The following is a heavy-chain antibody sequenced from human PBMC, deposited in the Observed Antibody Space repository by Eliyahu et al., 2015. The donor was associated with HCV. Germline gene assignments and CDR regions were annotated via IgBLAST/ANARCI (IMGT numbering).Heavy chain of an antibody. D-gene: IGHD2-15*01. CDR1: GFXFXSYN. V-gene: IGHV3-64D*06. CDR3: VKAYCSGGSCYRYFDS. J-gene: IGHJ4*02. Sequence: EVQLVESGXGLVQPGGSLXLSCSASGFXFXSYNMHWVRQAPGKGLEYVSAISSNGVGTYYADSVKGRFTISRDNSKNTLYLQMSSLRAEDTAVFYCVKAYCSGGSCYRYFDSWGQGTLVTVSS. CDR2: ISSNGVGT.